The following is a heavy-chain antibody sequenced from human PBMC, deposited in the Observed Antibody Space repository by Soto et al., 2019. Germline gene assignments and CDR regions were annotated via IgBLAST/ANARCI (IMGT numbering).Heavy chain of an antibody. CDR1: GGSFSGYY. Sequence: PPDTLSLTCAVYGGSFSGYYWSWLRQPPGKGLEWIGEINHSGSTNYNPSLKSRVTISVDTSKNQFSLKLSSVTAADTAVYYCARGLPYYYDSSGYPPQADGMDVWGQGTTVTVSS. CDR2: INHSGST. CDR3: ARGLPYYYDSSGYPPQADGMDV. J-gene: IGHJ6*02. D-gene: IGHD3-22*01. V-gene: IGHV4-34*01.